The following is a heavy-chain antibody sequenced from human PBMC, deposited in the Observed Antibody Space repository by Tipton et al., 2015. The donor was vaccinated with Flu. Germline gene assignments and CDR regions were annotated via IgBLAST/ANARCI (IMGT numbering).Heavy chain of an antibody. D-gene: IGHD3-22*01. CDR2: ISYDGSNK. CDR3: AKDLSRGYRLDDAFDI. J-gene: IGHJ3*02. V-gene: IGHV3-30*18. Sequence: QLVQSGGGVVQPGRSLRLSCVASGFTFSYYAMHWVRQTPGKGLEWVAVISYDGSNKYYADSVKGRFTISRDNSKNTLYLQMNSLRAEDTAVYCCAKDLSRGYRLDDAFDIWGQGTMVTVSA. CDR1: GFTFSYYA.